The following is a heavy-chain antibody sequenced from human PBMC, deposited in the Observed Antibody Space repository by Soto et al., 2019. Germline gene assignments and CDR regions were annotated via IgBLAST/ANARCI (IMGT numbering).Heavy chain of an antibody. CDR2: IIPIFGTA. CDR3: ARSERYSYDSTCLNGFGTWAQASLLSLYS. Sequence: VLIETRQGLEWMGGIIPIFGTANYAQKFQGRVTITADESTSTAYMELSSLRSEDTAVYYCARSERYSYDSTCLNGFGTWAQASLLSLYS. D-gene: IGHD5-18*01. V-gene: IGHV1-69*01. J-gene: IGHJ5*01.